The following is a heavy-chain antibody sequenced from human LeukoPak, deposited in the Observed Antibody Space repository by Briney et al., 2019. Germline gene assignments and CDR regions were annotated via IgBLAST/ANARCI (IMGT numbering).Heavy chain of an antibody. CDR3: ARSRISSWTFDY. CDR2: IIPIFGTA. CDR1: GGPFSSYA. Sequence: SVKVSCKASGGPFSSYAISWVRPAPGQGLEWMGGIIPIFGTANYAQKFQGRVTITADESTSTAYMELSSLRSEDTAVYYCARSRISSWTFDYWGQGTLVTVSS. V-gene: IGHV1-69*13. D-gene: IGHD6-13*01. J-gene: IGHJ4*02.